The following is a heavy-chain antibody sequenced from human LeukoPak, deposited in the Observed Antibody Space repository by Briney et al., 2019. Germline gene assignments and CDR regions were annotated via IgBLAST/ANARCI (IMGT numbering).Heavy chain of an antibody. J-gene: IGHJ4*02. CDR2: SHYSGSA. Sequence: SETLSLTCTVSGGSISSYYWSWIRQPPGKGLEWIGYSHYSGSANYNSSLKSRVTISVDTSRSLFSLKLTSVTAADTAVYYCARVGSGFVDYWGQGTLVTVS. D-gene: IGHD3-16*01. V-gene: IGHV4-59*01. CDR1: GGSISSYY. CDR3: ARVGSGFVDY.